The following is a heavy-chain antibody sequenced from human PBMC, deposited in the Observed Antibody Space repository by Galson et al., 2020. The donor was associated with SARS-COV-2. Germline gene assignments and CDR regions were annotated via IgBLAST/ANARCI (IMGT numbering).Heavy chain of an antibody. CDR2: IIPIFGTA. J-gene: IGHJ4*02. D-gene: IGHD6-19*01. Sequence: KISCKASGGTFSSYAISWVRQAPGQGLEWMGGIIPIFGTANYAQKFQGRVTITADESTSTAYMELSSLRSEDTAVYYCVESQYLGGKAVADYWGQGTLVTVSS. V-gene: IGHV1-69*01. CDR3: VESQYLGGKAVADY. CDR1: GGTFSSYA.